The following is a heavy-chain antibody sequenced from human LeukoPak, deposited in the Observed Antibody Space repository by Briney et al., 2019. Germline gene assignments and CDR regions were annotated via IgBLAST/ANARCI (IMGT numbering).Heavy chain of an antibody. CDR1: GFTVSSNY. J-gene: IGHJ3*02. Sequence: QPGGSLRLSCAASGFTVSSNYMSWVRQAPGKGLEWVSVIYSGGSTYYADSVKGRFTISRDNSKNTLYLQMNSLRAEDTAVYYCARGGSGYSSGSDAFDIWGQGTMVTFSS. V-gene: IGHV3-66*01. CDR2: IYSGGST. D-gene: IGHD6-19*01. CDR3: ARGGSGYSSGSDAFDI.